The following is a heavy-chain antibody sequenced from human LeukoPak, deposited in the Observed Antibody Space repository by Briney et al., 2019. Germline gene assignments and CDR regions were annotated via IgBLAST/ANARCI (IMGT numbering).Heavy chain of an antibody. CDR3: ARAYSERYGLGYYYMDV. V-gene: IGHV3-21*01. D-gene: IGHD1-26*01. J-gene: IGHJ6*03. Sequence: GGSLRLSCAASGFTFSTYSMNWVRQAPGKGLEWVSSISTSSSCIYYADSVKGRFTISRDNAKKSVYLQMNSLRVEDTAVYYCARAYSERYGLGYYYMDVWGKGTTVTISS. CDR1: GFTFSTYS. CDR2: ISTSSSCI.